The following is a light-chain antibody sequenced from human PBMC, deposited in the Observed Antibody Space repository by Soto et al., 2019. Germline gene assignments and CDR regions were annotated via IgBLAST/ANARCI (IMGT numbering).Light chain of an antibody. CDR1: SSDVGGYNY. CDR2: DVS. V-gene: IGLV2-14*01. J-gene: IGLJ1*01. Sequence: QSALTQPASVSGSPGQSITLSCTGTSSDVGGYNYVSWYQQHPGKAPKLMIYDVSNRPSGVSNRFSGSKSGNTASLTISGLQAEDEADYYCSSYTSSSIYVFGTGTKATVL. CDR3: SSYTSSSIYV.